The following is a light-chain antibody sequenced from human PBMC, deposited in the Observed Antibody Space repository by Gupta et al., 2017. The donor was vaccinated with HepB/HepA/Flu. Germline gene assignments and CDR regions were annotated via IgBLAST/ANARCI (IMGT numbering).Light chain of an antibody. Sequence: QSALTQPASVSGSPGQSITISCTGTSSDVGGYNYVSWYQQHPGKAHKLMIYDVSRRPAGVSSRFSGSKSGNTASLTISGLQAEDEADYYCSSYTSSNTLVFGGGTKLTVL. CDR3: SSYTSSNTLV. CDR2: DVS. V-gene: IGLV2-14*03. J-gene: IGLJ2*01. CDR1: SSDVGGYNY.